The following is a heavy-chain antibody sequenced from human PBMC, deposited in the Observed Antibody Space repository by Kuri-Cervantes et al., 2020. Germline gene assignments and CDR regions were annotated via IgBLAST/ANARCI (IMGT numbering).Heavy chain of an antibody. CDR3: AKRGYSYGELDY. Sequence: ASVKVSCKASGYTFTAYGISWVRQAPGQGLGWMGWMNPNSGNTGYAQKFQGRVTMTRNTSISTAYMELSTLRSEDTAVYYCAKRGYSYGELDYWGQGTLVTVSS. D-gene: IGHD5-18*01. V-gene: IGHV1-8*02. J-gene: IGHJ4*02. CDR2: MNPNSGNT. CDR1: GYTFTAYG.